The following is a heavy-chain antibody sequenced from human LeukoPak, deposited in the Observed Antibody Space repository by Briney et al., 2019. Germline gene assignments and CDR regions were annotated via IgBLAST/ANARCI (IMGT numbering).Heavy chain of an antibody. CDR2: IYYSGST. J-gene: IGHJ4*02. CDR3: ARQTIPAWGSVHRAKYFDY. CDR1: GGSISSYY. V-gene: IGHV4-59*01. D-gene: IGHD2-15*01. Sequence: SETLSLTCTVSGGSISSYYWSWIRQPPGKGLEWIGYIYYSGSTNYNPSLKSRVTISVDTSKNQFSLKLSSVTAADTAVYYCARQTIPAWGSVHRAKYFDYWGQGTLVTVSS.